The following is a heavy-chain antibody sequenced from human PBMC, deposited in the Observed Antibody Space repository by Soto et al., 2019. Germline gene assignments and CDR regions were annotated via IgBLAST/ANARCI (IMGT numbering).Heavy chain of an antibody. CDR3: ASGKYYYDSSGYSPYYYYYGMDV. Sequence: GASVKVSCKASGGTFSSYGISWVRQAPGQRLEWMGWISAYNGNTNYAQKLQGRVTMTTDTSTSTAYMELRSLRSDDTAVYYCASGKYYYDSSGYSPYYYYYGMDVWGQGTTVTVSS. CDR2: ISAYNGNT. CDR1: GGTFSSYG. V-gene: IGHV1-18*01. J-gene: IGHJ6*02. D-gene: IGHD3-22*01.